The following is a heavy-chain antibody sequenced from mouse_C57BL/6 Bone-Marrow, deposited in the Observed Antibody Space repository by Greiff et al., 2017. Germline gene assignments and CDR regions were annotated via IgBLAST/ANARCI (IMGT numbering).Heavy chain of an antibody. V-gene: IGHV1-54*01. CDR2: INPGSGGT. CDR3: ARSDGYFDY. J-gene: IGHJ2*01. Sequence: QVQLQQSGAELVRPGTSVKVSCKASGYAFTNYLIEWVKQRPGQGLEWIGVINPGSGGTNYNEKFKGKATLTADKSSSTAYMQLSSLTSEDSAVYCCARSDGYFDYWGQGTTLTVSS. CDR1: GYAFTNYL. D-gene: IGHD2-3*01.